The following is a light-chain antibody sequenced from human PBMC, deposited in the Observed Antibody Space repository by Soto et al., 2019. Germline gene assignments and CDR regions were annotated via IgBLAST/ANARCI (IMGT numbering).Light chain of an antibody. CDR1: QSVSRY. CDR2: DAS. Sequence: VMSQSPATVSVSPRERATLSCRASQSVSRYLAWYQQKPGQAPRLLIYDASNRATGVPARFSGSGSGTDFTLTISSLEPEDFAVYYCQQRSDWPPIPFGQGTLLAVK. CDR3: QQRSDWPPIP. J-gene: IGKJ5*01. V-gene: IGKV3-11*01.